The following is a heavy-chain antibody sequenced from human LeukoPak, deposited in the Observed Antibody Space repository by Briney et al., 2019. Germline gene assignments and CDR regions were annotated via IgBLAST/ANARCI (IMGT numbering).Heavy chain of an antibody. CDR2: IWYDGSNK. CDR1: GFTFSDYG. D-gene: IGHD4-17*01. J-gene: IGHJ4*02. CDR3: ARGYDYGDYGVVE. Sequence: GGSLRLSCAASGFTFSDYGMHWVRQAPGKGLEWVAVIWYDGSNKYYSDSVRGRFTISRDNSKNTLYLQMNSLRAEDTAVYYCARGYDYGDYGVVEWGQGTLVTVSS. V-gene: IGHV3-33*01.